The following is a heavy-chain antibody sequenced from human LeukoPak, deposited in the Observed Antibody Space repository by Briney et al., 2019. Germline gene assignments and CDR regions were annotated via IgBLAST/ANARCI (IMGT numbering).Heavy chain of an antibody. Sequence: GGSLRPSCAASALTFTDCALTGVRQAPGKGLEGVSSVSGSGDNTYYAAAVKGRFTISRDDSKSTLYLQMNSLRAEDTAVYYCARSLGTVTTALLGYWGQGTLVTVSS. CDR1: ALTFTDCA. CDR2: VSGSGDNT. CDR3: ARSLGTVTTALLGY. V-gene: IGHV3-23*01. D-gene: IGHD4-17*01. J-gene: IGHJ4*02.